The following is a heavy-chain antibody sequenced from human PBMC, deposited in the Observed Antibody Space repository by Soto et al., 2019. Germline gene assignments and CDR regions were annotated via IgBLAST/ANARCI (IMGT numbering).Heavy chain of an antibody. V-gene: IGHV3-74*01. J-gene: IGHJ6*02. CDR1: GFTCSNYW. Sequence: EVQLVESGGGLVQPGGSLRLSCAASGFTCSNYWMHWVRQAPGKGLMWVSRISSDGSTTNYADSVKGRFTISRDNAKNTLYLQMNSLRVEDTALYYCARGVRGHYGKDVWGQGTTVTVSS. D-gene: IGHD3-10*01. CDR3: ARGVRGHYGKDV. CDR2: ISSDGSTT.